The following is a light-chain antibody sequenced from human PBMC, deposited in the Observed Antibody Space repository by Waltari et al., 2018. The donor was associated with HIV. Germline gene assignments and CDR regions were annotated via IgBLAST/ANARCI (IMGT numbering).Light chain of an antibody. CDR2: VESDGSH. J-gene: IGLJ2*01. CDR1: SGHSTYA. Sequence: QLVLTQSPSASASLGASVRLTCTLSSGHSTYAIAWHQQQPEKGPRYLMRVESDGSHMKGDGIPDRFSGSSSGAERYLTISSLQSEDEADYYCQTWDTGIQFGGATKLTVL. CDR3: QTWDTGIQ. V-gene: IGLV4-69*01.